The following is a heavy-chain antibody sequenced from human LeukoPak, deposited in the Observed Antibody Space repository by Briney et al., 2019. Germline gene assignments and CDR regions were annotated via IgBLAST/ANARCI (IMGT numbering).Heavy chain of an antibody. V-gene: IGHV3-21*04. CDR1: GFTFSSYS. D-gene: IGHD6-19*01. CDR3: AKGGSGWYRPAAEY. J-gene: IGHJ4*02. CDR2: ISSSSSYI. Sequence: GGSLRLSCAASGFTFSSYSMNWVRQAPGKGLEWVSSISSSSSYIYYADSVKGRFTISRDNAKNSLYLQMNSLRAEDTAVYYCAKGGSGWYRPAAEYWGQGTLVTVSS.